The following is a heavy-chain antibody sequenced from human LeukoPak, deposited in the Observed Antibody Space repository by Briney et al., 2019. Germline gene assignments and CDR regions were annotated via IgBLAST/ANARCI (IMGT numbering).Heavy chain of an antibody. V-gene: IGHV1-8*01. CDR1: GYTFINYD. CDR2: MNPNSGNT. Sequence: ASVKVSCKASGYTFINYDINWVRQAAGQGLEWMGWMNPNSGNTGYEQKFQGRVTMTRNTSMSTAYMELSSLRSEDTAVYYCARAPGYDFWTRPYYYYYMDVWGKGTTVTVS. D-gene: IGHD3-3*01. CDR3: ARAPGYDFWTRPYYYYYMDV. J-gene: IGHJ6*03.